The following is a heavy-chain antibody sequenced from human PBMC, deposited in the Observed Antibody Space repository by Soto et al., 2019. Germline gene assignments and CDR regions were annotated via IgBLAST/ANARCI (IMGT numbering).Heavy chain of an antibody. CDR3: ARRRVAVSGTSRFDP. CDR2: IYFGGTT. CDR1: GGSIRSSSYL. J-gene: IGHJ5*02. D-gene: IGHD1-7*01. V-gene: IGHV4-39*01. Sequence: SETLSLTCTVSGGSIRSSSYLWSWIRQAPGKGLEWIGSIYFGGTTYYNPSLKTRVTISVDTSRSQFSLKLTSVTVADAAVYYCARRRVAVSGTSRFDPWGQGTQVTVSS.